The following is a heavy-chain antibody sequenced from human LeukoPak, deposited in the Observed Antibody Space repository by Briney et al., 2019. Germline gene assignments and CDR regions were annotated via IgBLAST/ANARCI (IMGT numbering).Heavy chain of an antibody. V-gene: IGHV3-33*01. CDR3: ARDRDWLLYDY. J-gene: IGHJ4*02. CDR2: ISHDETYK. Sequence: GTSLRLSCAGSGFLFSSYVMPWVRQAPGKGLEWVAAISHDETYKYYADSLRGRVTISRDNSKNTLYLQMHSLRTDDTAIYYRARDRDWLLYDYWGQGTLVTVSS. D-gene: IGHD3-9*01. CDR1: GFLFSSYV.